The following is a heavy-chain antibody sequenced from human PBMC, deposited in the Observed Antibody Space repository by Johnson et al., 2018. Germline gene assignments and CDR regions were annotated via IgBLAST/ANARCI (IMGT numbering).Heavy chain of an antibody. J-gene: IGHJ3*02. V-gene: IGHV4-59*01. CDR1: GGSISSYY. CDR2: IYYSGST. CDR3: ARGGTSRLNEFDI. D-gene: IGHD1-1*01. Sequence: QVQLQESGPGLVKPSETLSLTCTVSGGSISSYYWSWVRQPPGKGLKCIGYIYYSGSTNYNPSLKSRVTISVDTSKNQFSLKLSSGTAGDTAVYYCARGGTSRLNEFDIWGQGTMVTVSS.